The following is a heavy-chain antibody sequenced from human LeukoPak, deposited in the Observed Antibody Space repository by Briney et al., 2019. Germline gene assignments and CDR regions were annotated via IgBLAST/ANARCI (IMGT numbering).Heavy chain of an antibody. D-gene: IGHD1-26*01. CDR2: ISSSSSTI. V-gene: IGHV3-48*01. Sequence: PGGSLRLSCAASGFTFSSYSMNWVRQAPGKGLEWVSYISSSSSTIYYADSVKGRFTISRDNAKNSLYLQMNSLRAEDTAVYYCARGAQWDDYWGQGTLVTVSS. CDR1: GFTFSSYS. J-gene: IGHJ4*02. CDR3: ARGAQWDDY.